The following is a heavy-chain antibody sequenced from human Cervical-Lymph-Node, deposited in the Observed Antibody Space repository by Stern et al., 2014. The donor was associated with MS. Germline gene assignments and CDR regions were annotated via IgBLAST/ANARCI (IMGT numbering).Heavy chain of an antibody. CDR1: GGTFSSSYA. J-gene: IGHJ5*02. Sequence: VQLVESGAEVKKPGSSVNVSCKASGGTFSSSYAITWMRQAPGQGLEWMGRIIPILGLPNYAQKFQGRVTITADTSTSTAYMELSSLRSEDTAVYDCARGVVSNRAAATLHNLFDPWGQGTLVTVSS. CDR3: ARGVVSNRAAATLHNLFDP. D-gene: IGHD2-15*01. CDR2: IIPILGLP. V-gene: IGHV1-69*09.